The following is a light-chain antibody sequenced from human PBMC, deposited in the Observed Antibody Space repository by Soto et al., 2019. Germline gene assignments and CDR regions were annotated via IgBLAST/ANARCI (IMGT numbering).Light chain of an antibody. V-gene: IGKV1-39*01. CDR3: QQTYSTLIT. J-gene: IGKJ5*01. CDR1: QSISSY. Sequence: DIQMTQSPSSLSASVGDRVTITCLASQSISSYLNWFQQKPGRAPNLLIYAASTLQSGVPSRFSGSGSGTDFTLTISSLQPEDFATYYCQQTYSTLITFGQGTRLEIK. CDR2: AAS.